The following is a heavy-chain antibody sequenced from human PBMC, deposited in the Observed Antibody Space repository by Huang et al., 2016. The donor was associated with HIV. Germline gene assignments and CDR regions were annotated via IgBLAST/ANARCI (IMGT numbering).Heavy chain of an antibody. CDR1: GYSFTKYA. CDR3: ARVSNIFGGDYYYLDV. J-gene: IGHJ6*03. D-gene: IGHD3-3*02. CDR2: IKTSSHDP. V-gene: IGHV7-4-1*02. Sequence: QVQLVQSASELKKPGASVKISCKASGYSFTKYAMTWVRQAPGQGREWMGVIKTSSHDPAYARDFTGRFVFSLDTSVSTAFLQISNLKAEDSGVYYCARVSNIFGGDYYYLDVWGRGTAVTVSS.